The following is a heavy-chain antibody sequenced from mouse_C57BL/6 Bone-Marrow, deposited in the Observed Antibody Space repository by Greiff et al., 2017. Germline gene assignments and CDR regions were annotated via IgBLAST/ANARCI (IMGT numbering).Heavy chain of an antibody. CDR1: GFNIKDDY. CDR2: IDPEIGDT. D-gene: IGHD2-3*01. V-gene: IGHV14-4*01. Sequence: EVQLQQSGAELVRPGASVKLSCTASGFNIKDDYIHWVKQRPEQGLAWIGWIDPEIGDTDYASKFQGKATITSYPSSNTAYLQLSSLTSEDTAVYDGSSFDGNYFDFWGQGTPLTVAA. CDR3: SSFDGNYFDF. J-gene: IGHJ2*01.